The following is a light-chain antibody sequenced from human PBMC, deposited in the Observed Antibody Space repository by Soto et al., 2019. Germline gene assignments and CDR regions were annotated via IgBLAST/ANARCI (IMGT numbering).Light chain of an antibody. CDR1: SSDVGGYNY. J-gene: IGLJ1*01. Sequence: QSALTQPASVSGSPGQSIAISCTGTSSDVGGYNYVSWYQQHPGKAPKLMVYDVSNRPSGVSNRFSGSKCGNTASLTISGLQVEDEADYYCSSYTSSSTYVFGTGTKVTVL. CDR2: DVS. CDR3: SSYTSSSTYV. V-gene: IGLV2-14*01.